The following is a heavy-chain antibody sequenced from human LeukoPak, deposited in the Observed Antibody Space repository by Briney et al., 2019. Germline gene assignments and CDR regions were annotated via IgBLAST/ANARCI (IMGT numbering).Heavy chain of an antibody. J-gene: IGHJ4*02. CDR2: IRSDGINK. Sequence: PGGSLRLSCAASGFTFSTYGMHWVRQAPGKGLEWVAFIRSDGINKYYADSVKGRFTISRDNSKNTLYLQMNNLRAEDTAIYYCATDSYVSGSYYRLFYWGQGTLVTVSS. CDR3: ATDSYVSGSYYRLFY. D-gene: IGHD3-10*01. CDR1: GFTFSTYG. V-gene: IGHV3-30*02.